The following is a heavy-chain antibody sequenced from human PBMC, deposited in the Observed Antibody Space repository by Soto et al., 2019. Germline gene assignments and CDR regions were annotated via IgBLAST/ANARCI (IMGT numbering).Heavy chain of an antibody. CDR3: ARISGYSYGLPPYFDY. J-gene: IGHJ4*02. Sequence: QFHLQESGPGLVKPSETLSLTCPVPVASVTSVSNYWSWIGQPPGKGLEWIGYIYYSGSTNYNPSLKSRVTISVDTSKNQFSLKLSSVTAADTAVYYCARISGYSYGLPPYFDYWGQGTLVTVSS. V-gene: IGHV4-61*01. CDR1: VASVTSVSNY. CDR2: IYYSGST. D-gene: IGHD5-18*01.